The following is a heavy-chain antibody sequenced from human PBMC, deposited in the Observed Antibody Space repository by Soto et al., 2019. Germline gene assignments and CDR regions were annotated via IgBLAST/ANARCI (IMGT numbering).Heavy chain of an antibody. CDR2: IYPGDSET. V-gene: IGHV5-51*01. Sequence: GESLKISCKGSGYSFPSYWIGWVRQMPGKGLEWMGIIYPGDSETRYSPSFQGQVTISVDKSISTAYLQWSSLKASDTAMYYCATFGRSTVTTFYGIDVWGQGTTVTVSS. CDR3: ATFGRSTVTTFYGIDV. J-gene: IGHJ6*02. CDR1: GYSFPSYW. D-gene: IGHD4-17*01.